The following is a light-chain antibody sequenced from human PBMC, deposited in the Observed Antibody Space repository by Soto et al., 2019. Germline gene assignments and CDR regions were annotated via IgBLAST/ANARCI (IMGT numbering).Light chain of an antibody. CDR1: NIGSKS. V-gene: IGLV3-21*04. CDR2: YDS. Sequence: SYELTQPPSVSVAPGKTARITCGGNNIGSKSVHWYQQKPGQAPVLVIYYDSDRPSGIRERFSGSNSGNTATLTISRVEAGDEADYYCQVWDSSSDPYVFGTGTKLTVL. J-gene: IGLJ1*01. CDR3: QVWDSSSDPYV.